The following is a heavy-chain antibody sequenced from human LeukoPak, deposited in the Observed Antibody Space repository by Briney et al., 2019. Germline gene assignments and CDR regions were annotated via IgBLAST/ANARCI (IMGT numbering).Heavy chain of an antibody. V-gene: IGHV4-34*01. CDR1: GGSFSGYY. CDR3: ASGTAYYYDSSGYHY. Sequence: PSETLSLTCAVYGGSFSGYYWSWIRQPPGKGLEWIGEINHSGSTNYNPSLKSRVTISVDTSKNQFSLKLSSVTAADTAVYYCASGTAYYYDSSGYHYWGQGTLVTVSS. CDR2: INHSGST. D-gene: IGHD3-22*01. J-gene: IGHJ4*02.